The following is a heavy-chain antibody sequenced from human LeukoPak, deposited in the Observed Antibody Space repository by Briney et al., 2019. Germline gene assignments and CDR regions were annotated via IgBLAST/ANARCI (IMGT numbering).Heavy chain of an antibody. CDR3: ARARPYSSSQGAFDI. V-gene: IGHV1-2*02. CDR1: GYTFTGYY. J-gene: IGHJ3*02. Sequence: ASVKVSCKASGYTFTGYYMHWVRQAPGQGLEWMGWINPNSGGTNYAQKFQGRVTMTRDTSISTAYMELSRLRSDDTAVYYCARARPYSSSQGAFDIWGQGTMVTVSS. D-gene: IGHD6-13*01. CDR2: INPNSGGT.